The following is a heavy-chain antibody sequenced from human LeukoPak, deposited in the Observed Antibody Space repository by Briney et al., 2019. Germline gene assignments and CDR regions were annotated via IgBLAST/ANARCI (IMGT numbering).Heavy chain of an antibody. V-gene: IGHV4-61*02. J-gene: IGHJ4*02. CDR3: ATLGYSYGTDY. CDR2: FYTSGST. CDR1: GGSISSGLHY. D-gene: IGHD5-18*01. Sequence: TSETLSLTCTVSGGSISSGLHYWSWIRQSAGKGLEWIGRFYTSGSTNYNPSLKSRVTISVDTSKNQFSLKLSSVTAADTAVYYCATLGYSYGTDYWGQGTLVTVSS.